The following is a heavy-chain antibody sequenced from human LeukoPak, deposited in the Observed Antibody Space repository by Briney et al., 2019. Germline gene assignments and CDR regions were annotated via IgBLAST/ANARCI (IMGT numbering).Heavy chain of an antibody. CDR3: ARVVMVRDVHFDY. Sequence: GGSLRLSCAASGFTFSSYWMSWVRQAPGKGLEWVANIKQDGSEKYYVDSVKGRFTISRDNAKNSLYLQMNSLRAEDTAVYYCARVVMVRDVHFDYWGQGTLVTVSS. J-gene: IGHJ4*02. CDR2: IKQDGSEK. CDR1: GFTFSSYW. V-gene: IGHV3-7*04. D-gene: IGHD3-10*01.